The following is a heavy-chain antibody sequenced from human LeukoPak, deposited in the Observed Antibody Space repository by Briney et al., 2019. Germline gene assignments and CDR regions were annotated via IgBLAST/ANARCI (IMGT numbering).Heavy chain of an antibody. V-gene: IGHV1-46*01. CDR3: ASGGLRYFSRFDP. Sequence: ASVKVSCKASGYTFTNYYMHWVRQAPGQGLEWMGIINPSGGSTSYAQKFQGRVTMTRDMSTSTVYMELSSLRSEDTAVYYCASGGLRYFSRFDPWGQGALVTVSS. D-gene: IGHD3-9*01. CDR1: GYTFTNYY. J-gene: IGHJ5*02. CDR2: INPSGGST.